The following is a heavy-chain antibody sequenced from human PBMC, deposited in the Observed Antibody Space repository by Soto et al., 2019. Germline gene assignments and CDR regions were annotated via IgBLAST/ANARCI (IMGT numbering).Heavy chain of an antibody. D-gene: IGHD2-2*01. CDR2: ISSSSSYT. Sequence: QVQLVESGGGLVKPGGSLRLSCAASGFTFSDYYMSWIRQAPGKGLEWVSYISSSSSYTNYADSVKGRFTIYRDNAKNSLYLQMNSLRAEDTAVYYCARGYCSSTSCSGLFDYWGQGTLVTVSS. V-gene: IGHV3-11*05. CDR1: GFTFSDYY. J-gene: IGHJ4*02. CDR3: ARGYCSSTSCSGLFDY.